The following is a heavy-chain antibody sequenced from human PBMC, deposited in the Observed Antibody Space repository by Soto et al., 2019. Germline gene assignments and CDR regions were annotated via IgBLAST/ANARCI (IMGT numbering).Heavy chain of an antibody. CDR2: ISSSSSTI. Sequence: GGSLRLSCAASGFTFSSYSMNWVRQAPGKGLEWVSYISSSSSTIYYADSVKGRFTISRDNAKNSLYLQVNSLRPEDTALYYCARDREYSGSYYYYYGMDVWGQGTTVTVSS. CDR3: ARDREYSGSYYYYYGMDV. J-gene: IGHJ6*02. D-gene: IGHD1-26*01. CDR1: GFTFSSYS. V-gene: IGHV3-48*04.